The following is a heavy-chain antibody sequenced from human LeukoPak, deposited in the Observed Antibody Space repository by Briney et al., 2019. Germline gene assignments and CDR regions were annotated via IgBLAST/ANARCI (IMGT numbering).Heavy chain of an antibody. CDR2: IYYSGST. D-gene: IGHD6-13*01. J-gene: IGHJ4*02. CDR3: ARGYSSSWYYFEY. V-gene: IGHV4-59*08. CDR1: GGSFSGYY. Sequence: SETLSLTCAVYGGSFSGYYWSWIRQPPGKGLEWIGYIYYSGSTNYNPSLKSRVTISVDTSKNQFSLKLSSVTAADTAVYYCARGYSSSWYYFEYWGQGTLVTVSS.